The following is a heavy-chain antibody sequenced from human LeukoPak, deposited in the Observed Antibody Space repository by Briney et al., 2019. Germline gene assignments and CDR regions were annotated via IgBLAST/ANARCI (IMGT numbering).Heavy chain of an antibody. V-gene: IGHV4-61*02. CDR2: IYTSGST. CDR3: ARDPKGFLLSLGGMDV. CDR1: GGSINGGSYY. J-gene: IGHJ6*04. D-gene: IGHD3-10*01. Sequence: SQTLSLTCTVSGGSINGGSYYWSWIRQPAGKGLEWIGRIYTSGSTNYNPSLKSRVTISVDTSKNQFSLKLSSVTAADTAVYYCARDPKGFLLSLGGMDVWGKGTTVTVSS.